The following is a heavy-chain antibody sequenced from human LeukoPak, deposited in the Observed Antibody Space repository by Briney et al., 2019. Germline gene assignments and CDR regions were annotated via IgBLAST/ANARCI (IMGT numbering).Heavy chain of an antibody. CDR1: GYTFTGYY. V-gene: IGHV1-2*02. Sequence: ALVKVSCKASGYTFTGYYMHWVRQAPGQGLEWMGWINPNNGGTNYAQKFQGRVTMTRDTSISTAYMELSRLRSDDTAVYYCAILTSPNYYDSSGYYSDKAPFDYWGQGTLVTVSS. CDR2: INPNNGGT. CDR3: AILTSPNYYDSSGYYSDKAPFDY. D-gene: IGHD3-22*01. J-gene: IGHJ4*02.